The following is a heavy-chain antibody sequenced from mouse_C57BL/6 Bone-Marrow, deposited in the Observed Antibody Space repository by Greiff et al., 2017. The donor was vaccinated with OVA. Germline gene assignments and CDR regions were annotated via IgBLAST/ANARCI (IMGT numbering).Heavy chain of an antibody. Sequence: VMLVESGAELARPGASVKLSCKASGYTFTSYGISWVKQRTGQGLEWIGEIYPRSGNTYYNEKFKGKATLTADKSSSTAYMELRSLTSEDSAVYFCASCPSTGTKDYWGQGTTLTVSS. D-gene: IGHD4-1*02. J-gene: IGHJ2*01. CDR2: IYPRSGNT. CDR1: GYTFTSYG. CDR3: ASCPSTGTKDY. V-gene: IGHV1-81*01.